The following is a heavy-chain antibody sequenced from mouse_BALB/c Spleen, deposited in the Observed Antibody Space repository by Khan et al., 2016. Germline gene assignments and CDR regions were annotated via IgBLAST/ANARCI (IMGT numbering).Heavy chain of an antibody. CDR3: NSRGQLGRPFAY. V-gene: IGHV14-4*02. CDR1: GFKIKDYY. D-gene: IGHD3-2*01. Sequence: VQLQQSGAELVRSGASVKLSCTISGFKIKDYYIHWVKQRPEQGLEWIGWIDPENGDAAYAPKFQGKATMTADTSSNTAYLQFSCLTSEDTSAYYCNSRGQLGRPFAYWGQGTLVTVSA. J-gene: IGHJ3*01. CDR2: IDPENGDA.